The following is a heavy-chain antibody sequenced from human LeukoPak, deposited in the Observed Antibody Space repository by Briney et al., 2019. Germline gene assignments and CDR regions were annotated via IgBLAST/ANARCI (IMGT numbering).Heavy chain of an antibody. D-gene: IGHD6-13*01. CDR2: IYYSGST. J-gene: IGHJ4*02. CDR3: ARVWYSSSCLDY. CDR1: GGSISSGDYY. Sequence: SETLSLTCTVSGGSISSGDYYWSWIRQPPGKGLEWIGYIYYSGSTYYNPSLKSRVTISVDTSKNQFSLKLSSVTAADTAVYYCARVWYSSSCLDYWGQGTLVTVSS. V-gene: IGHV4-30-4*08.